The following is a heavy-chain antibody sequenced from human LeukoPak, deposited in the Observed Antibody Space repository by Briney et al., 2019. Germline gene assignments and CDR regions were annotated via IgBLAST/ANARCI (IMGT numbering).Heavy chain of an antibody. J-gene: IGHJ4*02. CDR2: IIPIFGTA. CDR1: GGTFSSYA. V-gene: IGHV1-69*13. CDR3: ARDKSNVLGFDY. Sequence: ASVKVSCKASGGTFSSYAISWVRQAPGQGLEWMGGIIPIFGTANYAQKFQGRVTITADESTSTAYMELSSLRSEDTAVYYCARDKSNVLGFDYWGQGTLVTVSS. D-gene: IGHD4/OR15-4a*01.